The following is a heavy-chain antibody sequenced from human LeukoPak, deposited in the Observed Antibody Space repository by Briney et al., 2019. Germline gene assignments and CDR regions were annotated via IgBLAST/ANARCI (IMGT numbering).Heavy chain of an antibody. CDR1: GGSISSYY. D-gene: IGHD3-3*01. V-gene: IGHV4-4*07. CDR2: IYTIGST. Sequence: KPSETLSLTCTVSGGSISSYYWSWIRQPAPKGLQWIGRIYTIGSTNYNPSLKSRVTMSVDTSKNQSSLKLSSVTAADTAVYYCARNYDFWSGYLQPWGQGTLVTVSS. J-gene: IGHJ5*02. CDR3: ARNYDFWSGYLQP.